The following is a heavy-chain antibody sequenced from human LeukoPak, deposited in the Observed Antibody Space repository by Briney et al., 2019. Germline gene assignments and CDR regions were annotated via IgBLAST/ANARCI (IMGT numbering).Heavy chain of an antibody. CDR1: GYTFTSYG. D-gene: IGHD3-10*01. CDR2: ISAYNGNT. CDR3: ARDPGDVYYYGMDV. J-gene: IGHJ6*02. Sequence: GAPVKVSCKASGYTFTSYGISWVRQAPGQGLEWMGWISAYNGNTNYAQKLQGRVTMTTDTSTSTAYMELRSLRSDDTAVYYCARDPGDVYYYGMDVWGQGTTVTVSS. V-gene: IGHV1-18*01.